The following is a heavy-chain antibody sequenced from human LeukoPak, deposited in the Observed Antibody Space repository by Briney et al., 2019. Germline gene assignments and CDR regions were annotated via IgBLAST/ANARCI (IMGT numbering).Heavy chain of an antibody. CDR2: INPNSGGT. CDR3: ARDRRITMVRGVIPNWFDP. D-gene: IGHD3-10*01. Sequence: GASVKVSCKASGYTFTDYYMHWVRQAPGQGLEWMGWINPNSGGTNYAQKFQGRVTMTRDTSISTAYMELSRLRSDDTAVYYCARDRRITMVRGVIPNWFDPWGQGTLVTVSS. J-gene: IGHJ5*02. V-gene: IGHV1-2*02. CDR1: GYTFTDYY.